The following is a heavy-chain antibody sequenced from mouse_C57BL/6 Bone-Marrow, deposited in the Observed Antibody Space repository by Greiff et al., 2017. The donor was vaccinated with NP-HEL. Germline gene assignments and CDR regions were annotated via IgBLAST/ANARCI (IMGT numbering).Heavy chain of an antibody. CDR1: GFTFSSYA. CDR3: AREGGITTVVAFDY. V-gene: IGHV5-4*01. CDR2: ISDGGSYT. Sequence: EVQGVESGGGLVKPGGSLKLSCAASGFTFSSYAMSWVRQTPEKRLEWVATISDGGSYTYYPDNVKGRFTISRDNAKNNLYLQMSHLKSEDTAMYYCAREGGITTVVAFDYWGQGTTLTVSS. D-gene: IGHD1-1*01. J-gene: IGHJ2*01.